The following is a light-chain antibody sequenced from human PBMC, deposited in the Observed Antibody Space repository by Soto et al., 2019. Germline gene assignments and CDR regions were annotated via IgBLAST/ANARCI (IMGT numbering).Light chain of an antibody. CDR1: QGVGNQ. Sequence: GDRVTITCRASQGVGNQLGWFQQKPGKVPKSLIYDASSLQSGAPSRFSGSGSGTDFTLTINSLQPEDFATYYCLQYDNHPFTFGPGTKVDI. V-gene: IGKV1-16*01. J-gene: IGKJ3*01. CDR3: LQYDNHPFT. CDR2: DAS.